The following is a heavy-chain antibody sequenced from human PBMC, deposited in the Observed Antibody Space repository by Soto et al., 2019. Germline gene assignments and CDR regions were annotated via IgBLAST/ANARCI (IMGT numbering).Heavy chain of an antibody. CDR1: GGTFSSYA. Sequence: ASVKVSCKASGGTFSSYAISWVRQAPGQGLEWMGGIIPIFGTANYAQKFQGRVTITADESTSTAYMELSSLRSEDTAVYYCARDSMSSGSYYYYGMDVWGQGTTVTVSS. CDR2: IIPIFGTA. D-gene: IGHD3-22*01. CDR3: ARDSMSSGSYYYYGMDV. J-gene: IGHJ6*02. V-gene: IGHV1-69*13.